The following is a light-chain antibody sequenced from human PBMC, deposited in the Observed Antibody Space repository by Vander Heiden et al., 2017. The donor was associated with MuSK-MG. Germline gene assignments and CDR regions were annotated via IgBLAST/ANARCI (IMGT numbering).Light chain of an antibody. CDR2: GAS. V-gene: IGKV1-39*01. CDR1: QSITTY. CDR3: QQSDSTPYT. J-gene: IGKJ2*01. Sequence: QVTQSPSSLSASVGDRVTVTCRASQSITTYVSWYQQKPGKAPNLLIYGASSLQSGVPSRFSGSGSGTDFTFTISRLQPEDFATYHCQQSDSTPYTFGQGTKVEIK.